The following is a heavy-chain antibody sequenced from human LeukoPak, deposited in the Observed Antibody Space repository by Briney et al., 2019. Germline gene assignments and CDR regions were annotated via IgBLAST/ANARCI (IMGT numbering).Heavy chain of an antibody. D-gene: IGHD3-3*01. CDR3: AKVLDYDFWSGYWGFDY. CDR2: ISSSSSTI. J-gene: IGHJ4*02. V-gene: IGHV3-48*04. CDR1: GFTFSSYS. Sequence: PGGSLRLSCAASGFTFSSYSMNWVRQAPGKGLEWVSYISSSSSTIYYPDSVKGRFTISRDNAKNSVYLQMNSLRAEDTAVYYCAKVLDYDFWSGYWGFDYWGQGTLVTVSS.